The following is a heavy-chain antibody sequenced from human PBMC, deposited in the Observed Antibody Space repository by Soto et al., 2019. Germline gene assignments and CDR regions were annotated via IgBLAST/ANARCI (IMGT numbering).Heavy chain of an antibody. D-gene: IGHD3-22*01. J-gene: IGHJ4*01. Sequence: PSETLSLTCAVYGGSFSGYYWSWIRQPPGKGLEWIGEINHSGSANYNPSLKSRVTISVDTSKNQFSLKLSSVTAADTAVYYCARFYYDTVGGFDYWGHGTLVTASS. CDR1: GGSFSGYY. CDR3: ARFYYDTVGGFDY. V-gene: IGHV4-34*01. CDR2: INHSGSA.